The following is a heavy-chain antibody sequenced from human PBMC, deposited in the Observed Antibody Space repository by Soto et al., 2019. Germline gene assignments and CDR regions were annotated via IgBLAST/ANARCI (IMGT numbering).Heavy chain of an antibody. CDR1: GGIFHGYG. D-gene: IGHD1-7*01. V-gene: IGHV3-33*01. J-gene: IGHJ4*02. CDR3: ARDGIGGTVFRGYLDY. Sequence: PGGSLRLSCAVPGGIFHGYGMHWVRQSPGKGLEWVAIIRFDGSNEEYADSVKGRFTISRDNSKNTLYLQMNTLGAEDTAVYYSARDGIGGTVFRGYLDYWGRGTVVTVSS. CDR2: IRFDGSNE.